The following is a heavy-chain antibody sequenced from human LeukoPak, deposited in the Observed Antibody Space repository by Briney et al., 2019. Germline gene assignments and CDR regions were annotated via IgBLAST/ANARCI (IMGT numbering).Heavy chain of an antibody. Sequence: GGSLRLSCAASGFTFITYAMTWVRQAPGKGLEWVSSMSGSGGSTDYADSVRGRFSISRDNSKNTLYLQMNSLGAEDTAVYYCAKHVSGSLFYFDYWGQRTLVTVSS. V-gene: IGHV3-23*01. CDR1: GFTFITYA. CDR2: MSGSGGST. J-gene: IGHJ4*02. CDR3: AKHVSGSLFYFDY. D-gene: IGHD3-10*01.